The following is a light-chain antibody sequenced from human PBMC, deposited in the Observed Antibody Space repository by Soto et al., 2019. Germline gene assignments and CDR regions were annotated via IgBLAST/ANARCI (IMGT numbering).Light chain of an antibody. CDR3: MLAAFLPRT. CDR1: QSLLYSDGNTY. J-gene: IGKJ1*01. V-gene: IGKV2-30*01. CDR2: RVS. Sequence: DVVPTPSPLSLPVTLGQPPSISCRSSQSLLYSDGNTYLTWFQQRPGQSPRRLIYRVSGRDPGVPDRFSGSGSGTDFTLKISMVEAEDVRVYYSMLAAFLPRTLAEGTIVDIK.